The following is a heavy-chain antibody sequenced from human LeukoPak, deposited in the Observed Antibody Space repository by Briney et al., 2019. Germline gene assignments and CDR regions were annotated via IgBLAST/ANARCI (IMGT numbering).Heavy chain of an antibody. CDR3: ARDSRLGYDFWSGYSDY. D-gene: IGHD3-3*01. CDR2: IIPILGIA. Sequence: SVKVSCKASGGTFSSYTISWVRQAPGQGLEWMGRIIPILGIANYAQKFQGRVTITADESTSTAYMELSSLRSEDTAVYYCARDSRLGYDFWSGYSDYWGQGTLVTVSS. J-gene: IGHJ4*02. V-gene: IGHV1-69*04. CDR1: GGTFSSYT.